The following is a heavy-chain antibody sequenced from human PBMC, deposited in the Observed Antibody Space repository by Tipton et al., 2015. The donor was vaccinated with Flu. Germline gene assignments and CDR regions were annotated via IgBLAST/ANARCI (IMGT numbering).Heavy chain of an antibody. V-gene: IGHV3-30*01. CDR1: GFTFNNYA. CDR2: ISFDGSNK. J-gene: IGHJ4*02. D-gene: IGHD3-10*01. Sequence: SLRLSCAASGFTFNNYAMHWARQAPGKGLEWVAVISFDGSNKYYADSVKGRFTISRDNSKNTLYLQMNSLRAEDTAVYYCARPYGSGSWGQGTLVTVSS. CDR3: ARPYGSGS.